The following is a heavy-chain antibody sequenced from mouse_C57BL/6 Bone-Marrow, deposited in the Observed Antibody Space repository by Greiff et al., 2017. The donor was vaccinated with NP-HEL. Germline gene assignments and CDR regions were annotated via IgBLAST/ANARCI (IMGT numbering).Heavy chain of an antibody. CDR1: GFTFSSYA. J-gene: IGHJ4*01. CDR3: TRASGYIYAMDY. D-gene: IGHD3-2*02. V-gene: IGHV5-9-1*02. Sequence: DVKLQESGEGLVKPGGSLKLSCAASGFTFSSYAMSWVRQTPEKRLEWVAYISSGGDYIYYADTVKGRFTISRDNARNTLYLQMSSLKSEDTAMYYCTRASGYIYAMDYWGQGTSVTVSS. CDR2: ISSGGDYI.